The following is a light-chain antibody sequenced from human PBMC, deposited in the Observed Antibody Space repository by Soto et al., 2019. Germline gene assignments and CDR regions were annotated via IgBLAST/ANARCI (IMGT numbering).Light chain of an antibody. CDR1: QSVSSSY. CDR2: DAS. CDR3: QQYGSSPLT. Sequence: EIVLTQSPGTLSLSPGXRASLSCRASQSVSSSYLAWYQQIPGQAPRLLINDASRRATGIPDRFSGSGSGTDFTLTISRLEPEDFAVYYCQQYGSSPLTFGGGTKVDIK. V-gene: IGKV3-20*01. J-gene: IGKJ4*01.